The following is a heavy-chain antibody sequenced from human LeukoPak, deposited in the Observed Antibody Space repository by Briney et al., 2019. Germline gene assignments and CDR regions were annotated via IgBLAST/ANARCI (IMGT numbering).Heavy chain of an antibody. V-gene: IGHV3-23*01. CDR3: AKDRNDWKQGIDS. D-gene: IGHD1-1*01. Sequence: GGSLRLSCAASGFNFNNAWMNWVRQAPGKGLEWVSIISARDGRTYYADSVKGRFTISRDNSKNTLYLQMNSLRVEDTAVYYCAKDRNDWKQGIDSWGQGTLVTVST. J-gene: IGHJ4*02. CDR1: GFNFNNAW. CDR2: ISARDGRT.